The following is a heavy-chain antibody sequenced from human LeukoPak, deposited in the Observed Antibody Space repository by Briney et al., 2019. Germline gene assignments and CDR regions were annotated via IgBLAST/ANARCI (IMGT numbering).Heavy chain of an antibody. CDR2: ISAYNGNT. Sequence: ASVKVSCKASGYTFTSYGISWVRQAPGQGLEWMGWISAYNGNTNYAQKLQGRVTMTTDTSTSTAYMELRSLRSDDTAVYYCARDLERFGELQRAHWFDPWGQGTLVTVSS. D-gene: IGHD3-10*01. CDR3: ARDLERFGELQRAHWFDP. CDR1: GYTFTSYG. J-gene: IGHJ5*02. V-gene: IGHV1-18*01.